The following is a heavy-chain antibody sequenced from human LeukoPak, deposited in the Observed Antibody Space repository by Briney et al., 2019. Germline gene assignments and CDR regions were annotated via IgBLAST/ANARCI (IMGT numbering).Heavy chain of an antibody. CDR2: ISRNGRTI. D-gene: IGHD6-13*01. V-gene: IGHV3-48*03. CDR1: GFTFSSYE. CDR3: ARDNQGYSSSWYPNTYYYYCYMDV. Sequence: GGSPRLSCAASGFTFSSYEMNWVRHAPGKGLEWVSYISRNGRTISHPDSVKGRFTISRDNAKNPLYMKMNSLRAEDTAVYYYARDNQGYSSSWYPNTYYYYCYMDVWGKGTTVTISS. J-gene: IGHJ6*03.